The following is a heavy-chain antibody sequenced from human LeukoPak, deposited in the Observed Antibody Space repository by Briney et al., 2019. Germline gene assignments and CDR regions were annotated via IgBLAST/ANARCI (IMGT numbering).Heavy chain of an antibody. V-gene: IGHV4-38-2*02. J-gene: IGHJ4*02. CDR2: IYHSGST. Sequence: SETLSLTCTVSGYSISSGYYWGWIRQPPGKGLEWIGSIYHSGSTYYNPSLKSRVTISVDTSKNQFSLKLSSVTAADTAVYYCASLHLWFGGFDYWGQGTLVTVSS. CDR1: GYSISSGYY. D-gene: IGHD3-10*01. CDR3: ASLHLWFGGFDY.